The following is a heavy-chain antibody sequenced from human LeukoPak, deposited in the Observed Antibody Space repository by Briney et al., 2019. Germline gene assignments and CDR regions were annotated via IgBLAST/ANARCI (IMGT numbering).Heavy chain of an antibody. Sequence: SETLSLTCTVSGYSISSGYYWGWIRQPPGKGLEWIGSIYHSGSTYYNPSLKSRVTIPVDTSKNQFSLKLSSVTAADTAVYYCARVPRMSIPYYFDYWGQGTLVTVSS. CDR3: ARVPRMSIPYYFDY. CDR2: IYHSGST. CDR1: GYSISSGYY. J-gene: IGHJ4*02. V-gene: IGHV4-38-2*02. D-gene: IGHD6-6*01.